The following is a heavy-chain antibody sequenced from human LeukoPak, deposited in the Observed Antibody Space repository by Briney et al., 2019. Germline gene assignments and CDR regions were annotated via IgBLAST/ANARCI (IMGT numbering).Heavy chain of an antibody. J-gene: IGHJ4*02. D-gene: IGHD2-2*01. CDR2: IYTSGST. CDR1: GFSISSGYY. Sequence: SETLSLTCAVSGFSISSGYYWGWIRQPAGKGLEWIGRIYTSGSTNYNPSLKSRVTMSVDTSKNQFSLKLSSVTAADTAVYYCARENSSTVTLDYWGQGTLVTVSS. CDR3: ARENSSTVTLDY. V-gene: IGHV4-4*07.